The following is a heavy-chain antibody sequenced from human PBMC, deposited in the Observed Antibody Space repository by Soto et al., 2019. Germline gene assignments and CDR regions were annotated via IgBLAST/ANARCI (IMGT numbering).Heavy chain of an antibody. V-gene: IGHV4-59*01. CDR3: ARGLISGYYLYDAFDI. Sequence: SETLSLTCPVSGGSLSSYYLSWIRQPPGRGLEWIGYIYYSGSTNYNPSLKSRVTISVDTSKNQFSLKLSSVTAADTAVYYCARGLISGYYLYDAFDILGQGTMVTVSS. CDR1: GGSLSSYY. D-gene: IGHD3-22*01. CDR2: IYYSGST. J-gene: IGHJ3*02.